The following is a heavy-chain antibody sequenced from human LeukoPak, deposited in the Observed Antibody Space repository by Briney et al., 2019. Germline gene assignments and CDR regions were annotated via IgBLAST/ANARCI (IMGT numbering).Heavy chain of an antibody. D-gene: IGHD2-15*01. J-gene: IGHJ3*02. CDR3: AKDLILGSPRPDAFDI. CDR1: GFTFSSYA. V-gene: IGHV3-23*01. Sequence: PGGSLRLSCAASGFTFSSYAMSWVRQAPGKGLEWVSGISGSGGSTYYADSVKGRFTISRDNSKNTLYLQMNSLRAEDTAVYYFAKDLILGSPRPDAFDIWGQGTMVTVSS. CDR2: ISGSGGST.